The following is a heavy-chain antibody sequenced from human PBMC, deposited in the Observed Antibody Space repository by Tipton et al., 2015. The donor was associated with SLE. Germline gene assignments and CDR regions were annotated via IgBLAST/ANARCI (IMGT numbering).Heavy chain of an antibody. V-gene: IGHV4-59*12. CDR3: ARARSEDDFWRDYVYYYFYMDV. D-gene: IGHD3-3*01. CDR1: SGSISGYY. CDR2: VYYLGAT. J-gene: IGHJ6*03. Sequence: TLSLTCTVSSGSISGYYWSWIRQPPGKGLEYIGHVYYLGATNYSPSLKSRVAMSVDTSKNQFSLRLSSVTAADTAVYYCARARSEDDFWRDYVYYYFYMDVWGRGTTVTVSS.